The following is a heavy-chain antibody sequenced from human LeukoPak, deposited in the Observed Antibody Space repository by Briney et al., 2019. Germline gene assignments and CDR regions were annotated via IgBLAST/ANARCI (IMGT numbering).Heavy chain of an antibody. J-gene: IGHJ4*02. D-gene: IGHD6-19*01. Sequence: PGGSLRLSRAASGFTFCDYYMSGIRQAPGKGLEWVSYISSSGSTIYYADSVKGRFTISRDNAKNSLYLQMNSLRAEDTAVYYCAKAPAGGWYGINKYYFDYWGQGTLVTVSS. CDR2: ISSSGSTI. CDR3: AKAPAGGWYGINKYYFDY. CDR1: GFTFCDYY. V-gene: IGHV3-11*01.